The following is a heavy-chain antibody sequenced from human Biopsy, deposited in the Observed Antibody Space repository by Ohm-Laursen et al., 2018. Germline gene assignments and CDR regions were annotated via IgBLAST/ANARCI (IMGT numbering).Heavy chain of an antibody. CDR1: GGSISDSTYH. Sequence: GTLSLTCTVSGGSISDSTYHWGWIRQSPGKGLEWVGTIYYSGNTDNSPSLKSRVTISVDTSNNQFSLKLRFVTAADTAVYYCARQVDFWSGYVDYWGQGTLVAVSS. J-gene: IGHJ4*02. V-gene: IGHV4-39*01. CDR3: ARQVDFWSGYVDY. CDR2: IYYSGNT. D-gene: IGHD3-3*01.